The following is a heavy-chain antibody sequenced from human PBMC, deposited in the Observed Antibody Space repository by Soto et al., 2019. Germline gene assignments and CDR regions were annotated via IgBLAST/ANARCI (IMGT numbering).Heavy chain of an antibody. CDR1: GDSISSYY. V-gene: IGHV4-59*01. CDR3: ALRSMAVVPEY. D-gene: IGHD3-22*01. Sequence: QVQLQESGPGLVKPSETLSLTCAVSGDSISSYYCMWIRQPPGKGLESIGYLYYGRSANYNPSLQRRVASSVDTSTNQCSLTLSSMTAADTAVYYCALRSMAVVPEYWGQGTLVTVSS. J-gene: IGHJ4*02. CDR2: LYYGRSA.